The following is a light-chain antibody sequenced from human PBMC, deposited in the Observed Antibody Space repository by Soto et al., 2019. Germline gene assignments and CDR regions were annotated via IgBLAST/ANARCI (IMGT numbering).Light chain of an antibody. Sequence: EIVMTQSPATLSVSPGERATLSCRSSQSVSSNLAWYQQKPGQAPRLLIYGASTRATGIPARFSGSGSGTEFTLTTSRLQSEDFTVYYCQQYNNWPWTFGQGTKVEIQ. V-gene: IGKV3-15*01. CDR2: GAS. CDR3: QQYNNWPWT. CDR1: QSVSSN. J-gene: IGKJ1*01.